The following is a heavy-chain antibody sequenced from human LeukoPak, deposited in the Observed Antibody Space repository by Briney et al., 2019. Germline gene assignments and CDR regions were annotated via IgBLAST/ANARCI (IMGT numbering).Heavy chain of an antibody. CDR3: ARGGFSYDTHPFEY. J-gene: IGHJ4*02. Sequence: GASVKGSGKASGYTFTRYYMHWVRQAPGQRLEWMGIINPSGGGTNYAQEFQGRVSMTSDTSTSTVYMELSSLRSEDTAVYYCARGGFSYDTHPFEYWGQGTLLTVSS. CDR2: INPSGGGT. V-gene: IGHV1-46*01. D-gene: IGHD3-22*01. CDR1: GYTFTRYY.